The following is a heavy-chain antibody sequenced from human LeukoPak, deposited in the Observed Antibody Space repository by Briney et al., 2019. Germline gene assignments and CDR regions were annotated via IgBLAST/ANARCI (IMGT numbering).Heavy chain of an antibody. Sequence: PSETLSLTCTVSGGSISSYYWSWIRQPPGKGLEWDGYIYYSGSTNYNPSLKSRVTISVDTSKNQFSLKQSSVTAADTAVYYCARGALVVVAANYFDYWGQGTLVTVSS. D-gene: IGHD2-15*01. CDR2: IYYSGST. CDR3: ARGALVVVAANYFDY. J-gene: IGHJ4*02. V-gene: IGHV4-59*01. CDR1: GGSISSYY.